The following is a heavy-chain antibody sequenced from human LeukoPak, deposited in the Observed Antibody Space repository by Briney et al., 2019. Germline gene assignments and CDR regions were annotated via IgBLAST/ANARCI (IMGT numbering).Heavy chain of an antibody. CDR3: ARGDYDFWSGRTVDY. J-gene: IGHJ4*02. CDR1: RYTFTSYY. V-gene: IGHV1-46*01. D-gene: IGHD3-3*01. Sequence: ASVKVSCKASRYTFTSYYMHWVRQAPGQGLDWMGIINPSGGSTSYAQKFQGRVTMTRDTSTSTVYMELSSLRSEDTAVYYCARGDYDFWSGRTVDYWGQGTLVTVSS. CDR2: INPSGGST.